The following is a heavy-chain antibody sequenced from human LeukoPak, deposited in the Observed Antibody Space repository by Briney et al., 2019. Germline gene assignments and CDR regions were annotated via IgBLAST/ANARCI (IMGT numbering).Heavy chain of an antibody. CDR3: AKVSWIRDADNSDY. V-gene: IGHV3-23*01. CDR2: ITGSGGST. J-gene: IGHJ4*02. D-gene: IGHD5-24*01. CDR1: GFTFSNFD. Sequence: GGSLRLSCAASGFTFSNFDMSWVRQAPGKGLEWVSAITGSGGSTFYSDSAKGRFTISRDNSKSTLYLQMNSLRAEDTAVYYCAKVSWIRDADNSDYWDQGTLVTVSS.